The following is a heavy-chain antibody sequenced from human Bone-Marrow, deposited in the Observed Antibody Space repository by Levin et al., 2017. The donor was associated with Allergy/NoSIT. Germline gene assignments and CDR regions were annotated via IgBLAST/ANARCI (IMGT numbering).Heavy chain of an antibody. Sequence: GESLKISCKASGYTFTSYAMHWVRQAPGQRLEWMGWINAGNGNTKYSQKFQGRVTITRDTSASTAYMELSSLRSEDTAVYYCARDTHCSGGSCSLFAFDIWGQGTMVTVSS. CDR2: INAGNGNT. V-gene: IGHV1-3*01. CDR1: GYTFTSYA. CDR3: ARDTHCSGGSCSLFAFDI. J-gene: IGHJ3*02. D-gene: IGHD2-15*01.